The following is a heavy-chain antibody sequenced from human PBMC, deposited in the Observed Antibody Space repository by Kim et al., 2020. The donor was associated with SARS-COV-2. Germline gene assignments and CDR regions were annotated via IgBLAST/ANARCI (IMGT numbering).Heavy chain of an antibody. CDR3: ARETSESGSYPEAFDI. J-gene: IGHJ3*02. V-gene: IGHV3-11*05. D-gene: IGHD1-26*01. Sequence: SVKGRFTISRDNAKNSLYLQMNSLRAEDTAVYYCARETSESGSYPEAFDIWGQGTMVTVSS.